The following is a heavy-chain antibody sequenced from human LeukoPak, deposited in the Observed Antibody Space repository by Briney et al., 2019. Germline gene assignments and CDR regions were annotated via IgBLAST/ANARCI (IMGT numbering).Heavy chain of an antibody. CDR1: GFTFSSYV. Sequence: PGGSLRLSCVVSGFTFSSYVMSWVRQAPGKGLEWVSLISVIGGTTYYADSVKGRFTISRDKTKNTLYLQMNSLRAEDTAVYYCAREVIVVVPAASNWFDPWGQGTLVTVSS. V-gene: IGHV3-23*01. J-gene: IGHJ5*02. D-gene: IGHD2-2*01. CDR3: AREVIVVVPAASNWFDP. CDR2: ISVIGGTT.